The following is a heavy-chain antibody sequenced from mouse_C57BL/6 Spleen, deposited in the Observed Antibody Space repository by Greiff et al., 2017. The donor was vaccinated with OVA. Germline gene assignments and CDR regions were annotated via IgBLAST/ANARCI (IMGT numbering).Heavy chain of an antibody. J-gene: IGHJ2*01. CDR2: IYPGDGDT. CDR3: ARTYDYDEGYFDY. CDR1: GYAFSSYW. V-gene: IGHV1-80*01. D-gene: IGHD2-4*01. Sequence: QVQLKQPGAELVKPGASVKISCKASGYAFSSYWMNWVKQRPGKGLEWIGQIYPGDGDTNYNGKFKGKATLTADKSSSTAYMQLSSLTSEDSAVYFCARTYDYDEGYFDYWGQGTTLTVSS.